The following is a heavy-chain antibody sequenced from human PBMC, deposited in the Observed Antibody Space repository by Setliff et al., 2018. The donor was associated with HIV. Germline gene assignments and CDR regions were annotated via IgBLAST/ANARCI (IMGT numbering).Heavy chain of an antibody. Sequence: KASETLSLTCTVSGASITTDTYYWAWIRQPPGKGLEWIGSIYHRGSTHHNPSLKSRVTFSVDTSKNQFSLKLSSVTAADTAVYYCASSFGNGNSRLGNWGQGTLVTVSS. CDR3: ASSFGNGNSRLGN. J-gene: IGHJ4*02. D-gene: IGHD2-8*01. CDR1: GASITTDTYY. V-gene: IGHV4-39*01. CDR2: IYHRGST.